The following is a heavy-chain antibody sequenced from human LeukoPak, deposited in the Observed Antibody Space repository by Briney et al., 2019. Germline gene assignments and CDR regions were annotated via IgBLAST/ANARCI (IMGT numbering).Heavy chain of an antibody. CDR2: ISSSGSTI. Sequence: GGSLRLSCAASGFTFSSYEMNWVRQAPGKGLEWVSYISSSGSTIYYADSVKGRFTISRDNAKNSLFLQVNSLIAEDTAVYYCARVAAGSDWVDYWGQGTLVTVSS. J-gene: IGHJ4*02. CDR1: GFTFSSYE. CDR3: ARVAAGSDWVDY. D-gene: IGHD2-21*02. V-gene: IGHV3-48*03.